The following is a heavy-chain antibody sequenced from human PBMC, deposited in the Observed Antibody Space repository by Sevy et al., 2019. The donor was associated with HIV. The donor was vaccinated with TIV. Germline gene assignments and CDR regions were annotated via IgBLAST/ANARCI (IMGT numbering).Heavy chain of an antibody. CDR2: IKQDGSEK. D-gene: IGHD3-16*02. Sequence: GGSLRLSCAASGFTFSSYWMSWVRQAPGKGLEWVTNIKQDGSEKYYVDSVKGRFTISRDNAKNSLYLQMNSLRAEDTAGYYCARIDVDAYYDYVWGSYRPGDAFDIWGQGTMVTVSS. J-gene: IGHJ3*02. CDR3: ARIDVDAYYDYVWGSYRPGDAFDI. V-gene: IGHV3-7*03. CDR1: GFTFSSYW.